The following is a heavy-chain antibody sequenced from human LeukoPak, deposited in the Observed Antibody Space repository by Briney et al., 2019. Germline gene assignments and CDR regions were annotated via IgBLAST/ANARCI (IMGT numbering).Heavy chain of an antibody. V-gene: IGHV3-23*01. Sequence: GGSLRLSCAASGFTFRSYAMSWVRQAPGKGLEWVSTISGSGGGTYYADSVKGRFTISRDNSKNTLYLQVNSLRAEDTAVYYCASYDSSGYYHYFEYWGQGTLVTVSS. D-gene: IGHD3-22*01. CDR2: ISGSGGGT. CDR1: GFTFRSYA. CDR3: ASYDSSGYYHYFEY. J-gene: IGHJ4*02.